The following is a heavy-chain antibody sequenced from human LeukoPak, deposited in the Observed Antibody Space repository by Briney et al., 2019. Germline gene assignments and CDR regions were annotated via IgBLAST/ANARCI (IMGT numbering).Heavy chain of an antibody. Sequence: ASVKVSCKVSGYTLTELSMHWVRQAPGKGLEWMGGFDPEDDETIYAQKFQGRVTMTEDTSTDTAYMELSSLRSEDTAVYYCASPLGYCSSTSCYGAFDIWGQGTMVTVSS. CDR1: GYTLTELS. J-gene: IGHJ3*02. CDR3: ASPLGYCSSTSCYGAFDI. D-gene: IGHD2-2*01. V-gene: IGHV1-24*01. CDR2: FDPEDDET.